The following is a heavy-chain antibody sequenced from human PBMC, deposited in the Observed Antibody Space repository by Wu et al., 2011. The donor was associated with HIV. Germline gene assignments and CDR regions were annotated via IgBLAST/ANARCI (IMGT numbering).Heavy chain of an antibody. V-gene: IGHV1-69*14. J-gene: IGHJ6*03. CDR1: GGTFNNYA. D-gene: IGHD2-2*01. CDR3: ARVPSWPAAIDFYYMDV. CDR2: IIPKLNAP. Sequence: QVQLVQSGAEVKKPGSSVKVSCKSSGGTFNNYAISWVRQAPGQGLEWMGGIIPKLNAPTYAHKFQGRITISADMSTSTSYMELRSLGSEDTAVYYCARVPSWPAAIDFYYMDVWGKGTTVTVSS.